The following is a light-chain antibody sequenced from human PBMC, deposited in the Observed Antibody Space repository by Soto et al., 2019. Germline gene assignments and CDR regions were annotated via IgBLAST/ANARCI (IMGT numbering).Light chain of an antibody. CDR1: SSDVGVYNP. CDR3: TSYTSISTYV. Sequence: QSVLTQPASVSESPGQSITISCAGTSSDVGVYNPVSWYQQHADKAPKLFIHEVSNRPSGGSNRFSFSKSGNTASLTISGLQAEDEADYYCTSYTSISTYVFGTGTKVTVL. J-gene: IGLJ1*01. V-gene: IGLV2-14*01. CDR2: EVS.